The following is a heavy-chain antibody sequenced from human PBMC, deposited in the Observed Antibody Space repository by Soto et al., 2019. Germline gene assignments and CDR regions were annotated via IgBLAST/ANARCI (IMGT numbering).Heavy chain of an antibody. CDR3: ARDLPTITTVFLEH. CDR2: VSASGGAT. D-gene: IGHD4-17*01. CDR1: GFSFSAYA. V-gene: IGHV3-23*01. Sequence: VQLLESGGGLVQPGGSLRLSCAASGFSFSAYAMNWVRQAPGKGLEWVSVVSASGGATYYADSVKGRFTISRDNSKNTLYLQMTSLRAEDTAVYYCARDLPTITTVFLEHWGQGALVTVSS. J-gene: IGHJ4*02.